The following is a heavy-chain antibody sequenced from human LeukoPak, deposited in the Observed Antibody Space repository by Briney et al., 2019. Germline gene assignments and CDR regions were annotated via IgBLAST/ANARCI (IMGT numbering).Heavy chain of an antibody. Sequence: SETLSLTCTVSGGSISSYYWSWIRQPPGKGLEWIGYVYYSGSTNYNPSLKSRVTISVDTSKNQFSLKLSSVTAADTAVYYCARERWFGEFNAFDIWGQGTMVTVSS. CDR3: ARERWFGEFNAFDI. CDR1: GGSISSYY. D-gene: IGHD3-10*01. V-gene: IGHV4-59*01. J-gene: IGHJ3*02. CDR2: VYYSGST.